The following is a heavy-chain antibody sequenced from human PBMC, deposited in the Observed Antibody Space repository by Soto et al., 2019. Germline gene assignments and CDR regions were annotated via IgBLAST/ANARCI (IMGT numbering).Heavy chain of an antibody. D-gene: IGHD5-18*01. Sequence: ASVKVSCKASGGTFSSYAISWVRQAPGQGLEWMGGIIPIFGTANYAQKFQGRVTITADESTSTAYMELSSLRSEDTAVYYCARADTAMVTVPFDYWGQGTLVTVSS. CDR3: ARADTAMVTVPFDY. V-gene: IGHV1-69*13. CDR2: IIPIFGTA. J-gene: IGHJ4*02. CDR1: GGTFSSYA.